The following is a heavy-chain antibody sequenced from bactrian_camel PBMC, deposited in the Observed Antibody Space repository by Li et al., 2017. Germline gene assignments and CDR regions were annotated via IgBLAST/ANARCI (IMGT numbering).Heavy chain of an antibody. CDR1: RFPESGC. CDR3: AAATSSSDYACRMSTRPADFDY. CDR2: MIDAHGTP. D-gene: IGHD4*01. J-gene: IGHJ6*01. V-gene: IGHV3S44*01. Sequence: VQLVESGGGSVQAGGSLRLSCEASRFPESGCVAWFRQAPGKQREGVAMIDAHGTPNYALALRDRFTISKDNDKRTLYLQMNDLKPEDTAKYYCAAATSSSDYACRMSTRPADFDYWGQGTQVTVS.